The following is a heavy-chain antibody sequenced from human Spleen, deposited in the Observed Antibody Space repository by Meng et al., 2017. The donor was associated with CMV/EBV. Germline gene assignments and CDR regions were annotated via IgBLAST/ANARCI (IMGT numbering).Heavy chain of an antibody. Sequence: SSGSSYWSWIRQPPGKGLEWIGYIYYIGSTNYNPSLKSRVIISVDTSRNQFSLKLSSVTAADTAVYYCARGFRYCSTTSCYSWYFDLWGRGTLVTVSS. J-gene: IGHJ2*01. D-gene: IGHD2-2*01. V-gene: IGHV4-61*01. CDR3: ARGFRYCSTTSCYSWYFDL. CDR2: IYYIGST. CDR1: SSGSSY.